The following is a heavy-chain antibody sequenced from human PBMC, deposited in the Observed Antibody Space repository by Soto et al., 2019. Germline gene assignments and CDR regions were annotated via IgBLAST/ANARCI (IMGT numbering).Heavy chain of an antibody. Sequence: HPGGSLRLSCAASGFTFSSYSMSWVCQAPGKGLEWVSYITSSSSNIYYADSVEGRFTISRDNAKNSLYLQMNSLRDEDTAVYYCAIVYSYDKSALFDPWGQGTMVTVSS. J-gene: IGHJ5*02. D-gene: IGHD3-22*01. CDR2: ITSSSSNI. CDR3: AIVYSYDKSALFDP. V-gene: IGHV3-48*02. CDR1: GFTFSSYS.